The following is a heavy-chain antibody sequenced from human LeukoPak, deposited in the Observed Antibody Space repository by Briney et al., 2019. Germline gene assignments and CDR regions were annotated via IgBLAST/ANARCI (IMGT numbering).Heavy chain of an antibody. CDR1: GYTFTSYD. CDR2: MNPNSGNT. J-gene: IGHJ5*02. V-gene: IGHV1-8*01. CDR3: ARGQGYCSSTSCYNWFDP. Sequence: ASVKVSCKASGYTFTSYDINWVRQATGQGLEWMGWMNPNSGNTGYAQKFQGRVTMTRNTSISTAYMELSSLRSEVTAVYYCARGQGYCSSTSCYNWFDPWGQGTLVTVSS. D-gene: IGHD2-2*01.